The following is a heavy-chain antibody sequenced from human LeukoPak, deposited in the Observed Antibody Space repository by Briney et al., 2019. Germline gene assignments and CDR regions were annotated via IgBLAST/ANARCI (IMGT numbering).Heavy chain of an antibody. CDR3: AGGDSSSWYFSG. J-gene: IGHJ1*01. CDR1: GFTFSSYW. D-gene: IGHD6-13*01. CDR2: IKQDGSEK. V-gene: IGHV3-7*01. Sequence: PGGSLRLSCAASGFTFSSYWMSWVRQAPGKGLEWVADIKQDGSEKYYADSVKGRFTISRDNAKNSLYLQMNSLRAEDTAVYYCAGGDSSSWYFSGWGQGTLVTVSS.